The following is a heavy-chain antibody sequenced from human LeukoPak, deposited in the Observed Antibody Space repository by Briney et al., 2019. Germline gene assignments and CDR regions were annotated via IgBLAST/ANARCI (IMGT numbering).Heavy chain of an antibody. CDR1: GGSISSYY. CDR2: IYYSGST. Sequence: SETLSLTCTVSGGSISSYYWSWIRQPPGKGLEWIGYIYYSGSTNYNPSLKSRVTISVDTSKNQFSLKLSSVTAADTAVYYCARFGTGATFPTFYSINGFDPWGQGTLVTVSS. J-gene: IGHJ5*02. V-gene: IGHV4-59*01. CDR3: ARFGTGATFPTFYSINGFDP. D-gene: IGHD2-15*01.